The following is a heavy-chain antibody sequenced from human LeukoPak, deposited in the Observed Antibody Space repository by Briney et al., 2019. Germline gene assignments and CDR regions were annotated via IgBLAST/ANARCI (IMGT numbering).Heavy chain of an antibody. Sequence: PGGSLRLSCAASGFTFSSYSMNWVRQAPGKGLEWVSFISSSTSYISYADSVKGRFTISRDNAKSSLWLQMNSLRAGDTAVYYCARATNGRFDIWGQGTMVTVSS. J-gene: IGHJ3*02. D-gene: IGHD2-8*01. V-gene: IGHV3-21*01. CDR1: GFTFSSYS. CDR2: ISSSTSYI. CDR3: ARATNGRFDI.